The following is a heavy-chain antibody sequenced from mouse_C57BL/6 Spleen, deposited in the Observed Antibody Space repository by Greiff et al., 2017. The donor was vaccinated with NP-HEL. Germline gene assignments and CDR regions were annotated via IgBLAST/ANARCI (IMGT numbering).Heavy chain of an antibody. V-gene: IGHV3-6*01. J-gene: IGHJ4*01. CDR3: ARGEYDGSSYGAMDY. CDR1: GYSITSGYY. D-gene: IGHD1-1*01. Sequence: EVQLQQSGPGLVKPSQSLSLTCSVTGYSITSGYYWNWIRQFPGNKLEWMGYISYDGSNNYNPSLKNRISITRDTSKNQFFLKLNSVTTEDTATYDCARGEYDGSSYGAMDYWGQGTSVTVSS. CDR2: ISYDGSN.